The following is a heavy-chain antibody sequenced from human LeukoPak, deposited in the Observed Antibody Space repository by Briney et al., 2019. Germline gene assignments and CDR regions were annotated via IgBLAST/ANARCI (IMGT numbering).Heavy chain of an antibody. CDR2: ISSGSSYI. CDR3: AGGSSWSIYYFDY. J-gene: IGHJ4*02. CDR1: GFTFSSYN. V-gene: IGHV3-21*01. D-gene: IGHD6-13*01. Sequence: GGSLRLSCAASGFTFSSYNMNWVRQAPGKGLEWVSSISSGSSYIYYADSPKGRFTISRDNAKNSLYLQMNSLRAEDTAVYYCAGGSSWSIYYFDYWGQGTLVTVSS.